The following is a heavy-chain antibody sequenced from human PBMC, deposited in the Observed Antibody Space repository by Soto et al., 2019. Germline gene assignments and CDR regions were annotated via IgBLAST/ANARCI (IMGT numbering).Heavy chain of an antibody. J-gene: IGHJ4*02. Sequence: SETLSLTCTVSGGSISSNYWTWIRQPPGKGLEWIGYVYNSGSTNYNPSLKSRVTISEDTSKSQFSLKVNSMTAADTAVYYCARYRREAVAGYTLDNWGQGILVTGSS. CDR3: ARYRREAVAGYTLDN. D-gene: IGHD6-13*01. V-gene: IGHV4-59*01. CDR2: VYNSGST. CDR1: GGSISSNY.